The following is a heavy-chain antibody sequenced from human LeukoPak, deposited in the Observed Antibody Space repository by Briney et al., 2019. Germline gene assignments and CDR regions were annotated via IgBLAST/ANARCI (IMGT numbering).Heavy chain of an antibody. CDR3: LYDSSGYYAHYFDY. CDR1: GFTFSSYA. D-gene: IGHD3-22*01. V-gene: IGHV3-23*01. CDR2: ISGSGGST. J-gene: IGHJ4*02. Sequence: GGSLRLSCAASGFTFSSYAMSWVRQAPGKGLEWVSAISGSGGSTYYADSVNGRFTISRDNSKNTLYLQMSSLRAEDTAVYYCLYDSSGYYAHYFDYWGQGTLVTVSS.